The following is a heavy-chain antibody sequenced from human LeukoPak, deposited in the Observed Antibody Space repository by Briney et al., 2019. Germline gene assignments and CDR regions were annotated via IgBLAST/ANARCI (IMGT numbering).Heavy chain of an antibody. CDR2: IYYSGST. Sequence: PSETLSLTCTVSGGSISSYYWSWIRQPPGKGLEWIGYIYYSGSTNYNPSLKSRVTISVDTSKNQFSLKLSSVTAADTAVYFCARGGQYYDSSGHFDCWGQGTLVTVSS. D-gene: IGHD3-22*01. CDR3: ARGGQYYDSSGHFDC. J-gene: IGHJ4*02. CDR1: GGSISSYY. V-gene: IGHV4-59*01.